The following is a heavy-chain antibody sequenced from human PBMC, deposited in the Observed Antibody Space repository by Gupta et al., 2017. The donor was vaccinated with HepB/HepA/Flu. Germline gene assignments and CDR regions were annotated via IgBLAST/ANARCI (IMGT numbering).Heavy chain of an antibody. CDR2: ISSTGDT. V-gene: IGHV3-23*01. CDR3: AKGSYGGRPYYFDF. CDR1: GFTFSNYA. J-gene: IGHJ4*01. Sequence: EVQLLESGGGLVQPGGSLRVSCAASGFTFSNYAMSWVRQAPGKGLEWFSSISSTGDTYYADAGKGRFTISRDTSKNTLYLQMNRLRAEDTALYYYAKGSYGGRPYYFDFWGHGTLVTVSS. D-gene: IGHD4-17*01.